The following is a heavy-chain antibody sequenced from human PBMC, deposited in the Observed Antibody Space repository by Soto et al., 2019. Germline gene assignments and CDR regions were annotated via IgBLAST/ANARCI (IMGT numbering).Heavy chain of an antibody. CDR2: INPSARSA. Sequence: ASVKVSCKASGYTFTNYYLHWVRQAPGQGLEWVGMINPSARSASYAQKLRGRLTMDRDTSTTTVYMELSRRTSEDKAVYQCARDNSAQNGALDHWRLGTLVTVS. J-gene: IGHJ4*02. V-gene: IGHV1-46*04. CDR1: GYTFTNYY. CDR3: ARDNSAQNGALDH. D-gene: IGHD1-1*01.